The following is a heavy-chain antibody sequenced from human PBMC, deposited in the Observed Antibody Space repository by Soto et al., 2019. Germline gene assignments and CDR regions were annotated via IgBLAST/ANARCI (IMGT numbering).Heavy chain of an antibody. Sequence: SETLSLTCAVYGGSFSGYYWSWIRQPPGKGLEWIGEINHSGSTNYNPSLKSRVTISVDTSKNQFSLKLSSVTAADTAVYFCARPRTVAYYYGMDVWGQGTTVTVSS. J-gene: IGHJ6*02. D-gene: IGHD4-4*01. CDR1: GGSFSGYY. CDR2: INHSGST. V-gene: IGHV4-34*01. CDR3: ARPRTVAYYYGMDV.